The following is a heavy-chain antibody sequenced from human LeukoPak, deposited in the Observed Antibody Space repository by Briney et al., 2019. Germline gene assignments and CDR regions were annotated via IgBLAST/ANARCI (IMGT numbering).Heavy chain of an antibody. CDR2: ISSSGSTI. D-gene: IGHD3-3*01. Sequence: GGSLRLSCAASGSTFSDYYMSWIRQAPGKGLEWVSYISSSGSTIYYADSVKGRFTISRDNAKNSLYLQMNSLRAEDTAVYYCARDLEPSSGSTFDYWGQGTLVTVSS. CDR1: GSTFSDYY. V-gene: IGHV3-11*01. CDR3: ARDLEPSSGSTFDY. J-gene: IGHJ4*02.